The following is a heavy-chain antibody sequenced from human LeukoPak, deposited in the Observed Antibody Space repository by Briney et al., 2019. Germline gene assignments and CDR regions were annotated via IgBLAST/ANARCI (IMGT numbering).Heavy chain of an antibody. Sequence: GGSLRLSCAASGFTVSSNYMSWVRQAPGKGPEWVSVIYSGGSTYYADSVKGRFTISRDNSKNTLYLQMNSLRAEDTAVYYCARQVGSYYYYGMDVWGQGTTVTVSS. J-gene: IGHJ6*02. D-gene: IGHD3-10*01. V-gene: IGHV3-53*01. CDR2: IYSGGST. CDR1: GFTVSSNY. CDR3: ARQVGSYYYYGMDV.